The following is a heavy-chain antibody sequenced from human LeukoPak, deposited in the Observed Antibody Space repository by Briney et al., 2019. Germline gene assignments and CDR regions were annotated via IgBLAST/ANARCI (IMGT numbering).Heavy chain of an antibody. V-gene: IGHV4-59*08. Sequence: SEPLSLTCTVSGDSIRSYYWNWIRRAPGKGREGIRYIYYNASTSYNPSLKSRVTISMDTSKSQFSLRLTSVTAADTAVYYCASHGSSGHDPLTWGQGTLVTVSS. CDR3: ASHGSSGHDPLT. D-gene: IGHD5-12*01. CDR2: IYYNAST. J-gene: IGHJ4*01. CDR1: GDSIRSYY.